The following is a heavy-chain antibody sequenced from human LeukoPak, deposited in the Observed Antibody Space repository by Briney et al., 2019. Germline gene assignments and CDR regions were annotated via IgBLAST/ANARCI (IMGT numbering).Heavy chain of an antibody. CDR2: ITGDGTTT. CDR3: AKMQGYFDY. V-gene: IGHV3-23*01. CDR1: GLTFSNYG. Sequence: GWSLRPSCEASGLTFSNYGMSWVRQAPGKGLQWVSAITGDGTTTFYADSVKGRFTISRDNSKNMLYLQMSSLRAEATAIYYCAKMQGYFDYWGQGTLFPVSS. J-gene: IGHJ4*02.